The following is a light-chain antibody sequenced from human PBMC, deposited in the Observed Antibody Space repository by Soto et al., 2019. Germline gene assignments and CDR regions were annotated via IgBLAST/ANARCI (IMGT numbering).Light chain of an antibody. Sequence: DIQMTQSPSSLSASVGDRVTITCRASQSISTYLNWYQQKPGKAPNLLIYAASSLQSGVPSRFSGSGSGTDFTLTISSLQPDDIATYYCQQSYSTPLTFGGGTKVEIK. J-gene: IGKJ4*01. V-gene: IGKV1-39*01. CDR1: QSISTY. CDR2: AAS. CDR3: QQSYSTPLT.